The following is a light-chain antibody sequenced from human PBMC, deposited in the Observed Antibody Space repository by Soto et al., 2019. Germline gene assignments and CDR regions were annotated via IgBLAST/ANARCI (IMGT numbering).Light chain of an antibody. Sequence: DIQMTQSPSSLSASVGDRVTITCRASQSISSYLNWYQQKPGKAPKLLIYAASSLQSGVPSRFSGSGSGTEFTLTISRLKSEDFAVYYCQQYNDWPAITFGQGTRLEIK. CDR1: QSISSY. J-gene: IGKJ5*01. V-gene: IGKV1-39*01. CDR2: AAS. CDR3: QQYNDWPAIT.